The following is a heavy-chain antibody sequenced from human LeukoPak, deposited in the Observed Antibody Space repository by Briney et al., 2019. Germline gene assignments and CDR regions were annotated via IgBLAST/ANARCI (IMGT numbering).Heavy chain of an antibody. CDR2: IRATSSAM. CDR1: GFSFSGYS. Sequence: GGSLRLSCAASGFSFSGYSMNWVRQAPGKGLEWVAHIRATSSAMNYAASVRGRFTISRDNAKNALFLEMSSLRAEDTAVYYSARDRDWSFDYWRQGTLVTVSP. D-gene: IGHD3-9*01. CDR3: ARDRDWSFDY. J-gene: IGHJ4*02. V-gene: IGHV3-48*04.